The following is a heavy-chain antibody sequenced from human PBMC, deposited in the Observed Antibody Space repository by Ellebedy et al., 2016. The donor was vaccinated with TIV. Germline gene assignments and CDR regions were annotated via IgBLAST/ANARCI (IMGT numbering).Heavy chain of an antibody. J-gene: IGHJ4*02. CDR3: ARGRWLQPYFDY. CDR2: IYYTGST. V-gene: IGHV4-31*03. CDR1: GGSISGSSYY. D-gene: IGHD5-24*01. Sequence: MPSETLSLTCTVSGGSISGSSYYRGWIRQHPGKGLEWIGYIYYTGSTYYNPSLKRRLIISVETSKNQFSLKLTSVTAADTAVYYGARGRWLQPYFDYWGQGTPVTVSS.